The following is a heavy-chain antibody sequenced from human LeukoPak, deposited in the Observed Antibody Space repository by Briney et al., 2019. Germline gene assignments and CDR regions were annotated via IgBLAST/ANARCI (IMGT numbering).Heavy chain of an antibody. D-gene: IGHD3-22*01. CDR2: ISDDGNKI. V-gene: IGHV3-30*18. Sequence: GGSLRLSCAASEFTFSAYAMHWVRQAPGKGLQWVAVISDDGNKIFYGDSVKGRFTISRDNSKNTLYLQMSSLRVDDTAVYYCAKGGRGYYYNNNGLYYFDYWGLGTLVTVSS. J-gene: IGHJ4*02. CDR3: AKGGRGYYYNNNGLYYFDY. CDR1: EFTFSAYA.